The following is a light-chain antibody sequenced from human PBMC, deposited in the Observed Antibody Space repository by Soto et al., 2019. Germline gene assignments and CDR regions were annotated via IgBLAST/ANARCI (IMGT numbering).Light chain of an antibody. V-gene: IGKV3-20*01. J-gene: IGKJ1*01. Sequence: EIVLTQSPGTLSLSPGERATLSCGASQSVGSSYLAWYQQKPGQAPRLLIYGASSRATGIPDRFSGSGSGTDYTLTISRLEPEDFAVYYCQQYGSSSWTFGQGTKVDIK. CDR3: QQYGSSSWT. CDR1: QSVGSSY. CDR2: GAS.